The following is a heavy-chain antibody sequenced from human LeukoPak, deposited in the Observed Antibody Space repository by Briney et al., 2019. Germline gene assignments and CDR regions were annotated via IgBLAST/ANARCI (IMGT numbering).Heavy chain of an antibody. V-gene: IGHV4-59*01. D-gene: IGHD1-26*01. CDR1: GGSISSYY. J-gene: IGHJ5*02. CDR3: ARIVGARPYNWFDP. CDR2: IYYSGST. Sequence: PSETLSLTCTLSGGSISSYYWSWIRQPPGKGLEWIGYIYYSGSTNYNPSLKGRVTISVDTSKNQFSLKLSSVTAADTAVYYCARIVGARPYNWFDPWGQGTLVTVSS.